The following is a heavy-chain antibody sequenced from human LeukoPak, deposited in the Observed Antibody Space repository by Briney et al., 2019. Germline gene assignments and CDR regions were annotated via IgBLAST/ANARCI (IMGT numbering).Heavy chain of an antibody. J-gene: IGHJ1*01. CDR1: GFTFSSYW. D-gene: IGHD1-14*01. Sequence: GGSLSLSCAASGFTFSSYWMSWVRQAPGKGLEWVANIKKDGSEKYYVDSVKGRFTISRDNAKNSLYLQMNSLRAEDTAVYYCARAPPRGPEYFQHWGQGTLVTVSS. CDR3: ARAPPRGPEYFQH. CDR2: IKKDGSEK. V-gene: IGHV3-7*01.